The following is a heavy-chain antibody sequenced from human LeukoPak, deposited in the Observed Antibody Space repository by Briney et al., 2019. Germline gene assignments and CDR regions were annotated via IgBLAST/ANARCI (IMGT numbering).Heavy chain of an antibody. J-gene: IGHJ4*02. CDR3: TTVRVGGITLFY. CDR2: IKSKTDGGTT. CDR1: GFTFSNAW. Sequence: GGSLRLSCAASGFTFSNAWMSWVRQAPGKGLEWVGRIKSKTDGGTTDYAAPVKGRFTISRDDSKNTLYLQMNSLKTEDTAVYYRTTVRVGGITLFYWGQGTLVTVSS. V-gene: IGHV3-15*01. D-gene: IGHD3-22*01.